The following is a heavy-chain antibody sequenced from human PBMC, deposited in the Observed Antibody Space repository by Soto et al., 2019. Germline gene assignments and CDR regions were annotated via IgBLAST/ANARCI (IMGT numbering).Heavy chain of an antibody. J-gene: IGHJ4*02. V-gene: IGHV2-5*05. D-gene: IGHD1-26*01. CDR1: GFSIASSGVG. CDR3: APPASVGDRDFDY. CDR2: IYWDDDD. Sequence: QIALRESGPALVKPTQTLTLTCTLSGFSIASSGVGVAWVRRSPGQGLEWLALIYWDDDDRYGPSLRNRLSTTQDTYNHPVILTMTAMAPSDQATYYCAPPASVGDRDFDYWGQGILVTVSS.